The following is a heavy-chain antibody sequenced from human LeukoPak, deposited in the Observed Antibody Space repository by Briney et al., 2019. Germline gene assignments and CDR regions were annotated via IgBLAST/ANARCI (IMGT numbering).Heavy chain of an antibody. CDR1: GFTFSSYE. CDR2: IKLDGSEV. J-gene: IGHJ3*01. D-gene: IGHD1-26*01. Sequence: AGGSLRLSCAGSGFTFSSYEMNWVRQAPGKGLEWVANIKLDGSEVYYVDSVKGRFSISRDNAKNSLYLQMNSLRAEDTALYYCARDRSWELPGADGFDVWGQGTMVTVSS. V-gene: IGHV3-7*04. CDR3: ARDRSWELPGADGFDV.